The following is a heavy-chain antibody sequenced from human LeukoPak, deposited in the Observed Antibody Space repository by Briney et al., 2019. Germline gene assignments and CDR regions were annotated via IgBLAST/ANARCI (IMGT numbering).Heavy chain of an antibody. Sequence: SETLSLTCTVSGGSISSGGYYWSWIRQPPGKGLEWIGYIYHSGSTYYNPSLKSRVTISVDRSKNQFSLKLSSVTAADAAVYYCARAERYCSSTSCSLDYWGQGTLVTVSS. CDR2: IYHSGST. CDR1: GGSISSGGYY. V-gene: IGHV4-30-2*01. J-gene: IGHJ4*02. D-gene: IGHD2-2*01. CDR3: ARAERYCSSTSCSLDY.